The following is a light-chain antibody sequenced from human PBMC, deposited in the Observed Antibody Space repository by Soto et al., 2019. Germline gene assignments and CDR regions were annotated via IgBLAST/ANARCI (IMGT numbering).Light chain of an antibody. CDR2: KAS. CDR3: QQYNTDST. J-gene: IGKJ1*01. CDR1: QSIGTW. Sequence: DIQMTQSPSTLSASVGDRVTITCRASQSIGTWLAWYQQKPGKAPNLLIYKASTLESGVPSRFSGRGSGTEFTLTISSLQPDDFATYSCQQYNTDSTFGQGTKVEIK. V-gene: IGKV1-5*03.